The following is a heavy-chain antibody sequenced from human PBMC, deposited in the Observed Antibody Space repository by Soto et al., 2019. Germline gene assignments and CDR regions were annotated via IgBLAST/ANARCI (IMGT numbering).Heavy chain of an antibody. Sequence: DVHLVESGGGLVQPGRSLRLSCAASGFTFDDYAMHWVRQAPGKGLEWVSGISWNSGSIGYADSVKGRFTVSRDNAKNSLYLQMNSLRDEDTAFYYCAKDKLALEGLADCWGQGTLVTVSS. CDR2: ISWNSGSI. J-gene: IGHJ4*02. CDR1: GFTFDDYA. CDR3: AKDKLALEGLADC. V-gene: IGHV3-9*01. D-gene: IGHD2-8*02.